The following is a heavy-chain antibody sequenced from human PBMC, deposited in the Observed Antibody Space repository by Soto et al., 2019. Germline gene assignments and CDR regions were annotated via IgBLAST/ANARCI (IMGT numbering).Heavy chain of an antibody. CDR1: GYTFTSYY. D-gene: IGHD3-22*01. V-gene: IGHV1-46*01. CDR3: ARGITMIVVGNWFDP. J-gene: IGHJ5*02. Sequence: QVQLVQSGAEVKKPGASVKVSCKASGYTFTSYYMHWVRQAPGQGLEWMGIINPSGGSTSYAQKFQGRVTMTRDTSTSTVYMELSSLRSEDTAVYYCARGITMIVVGNWFDPWGQGTLVTVSS. CDR2: INPSGGST.